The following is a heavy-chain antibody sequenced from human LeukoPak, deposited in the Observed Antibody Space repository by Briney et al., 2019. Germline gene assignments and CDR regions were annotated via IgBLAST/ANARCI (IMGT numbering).Heavy chain of an antibody. V-gene: IGHV3-30-3*01. CDR2: ISYDGSNK. CDR1: GFTFSSYA. CDR3: AGDPPSGY. J-gene: IGHJ4*02. Sequence: SGGSLRLSCAASGFTFSSYAMHWVRQAPGKGLEWVAVISYDGSNKYYADSVKGRFTISRDNSKNTLYLQMNSLRAEDTAVYYCAGDPPSGYRGQGTLVTVSS.